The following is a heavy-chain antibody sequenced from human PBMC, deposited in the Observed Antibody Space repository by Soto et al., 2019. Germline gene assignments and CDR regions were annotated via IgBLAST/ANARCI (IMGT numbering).Heavy chain of an antibody. CDR3: ARDKGVVRIAAAGPLDY. J-gene: IGHJ4*02. D-gene: IGHD6-13*01. Sequence: PRLSCAASGFTFSSYAMPGVRQAPGKGLEWVAVISYDGSNKYYADSVKGRFTISRDNSKNTLYLQMNSLRAEDTAVYYCARDKGVVRIAAAGPLDYWGQGTLVTVSS. CDR1: GFTFSSYA. V-gene: IGHV3-30-3*01. CDR2: ISYDGSNK.